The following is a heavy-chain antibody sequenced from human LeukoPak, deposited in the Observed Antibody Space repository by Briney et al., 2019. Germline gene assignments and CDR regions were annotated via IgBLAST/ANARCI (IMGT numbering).Heavy chain of an antibody. CDR1: GFTLSSFW. CDR2: INGDGRST. CDR3: ARSYCSGGSCYGRFDP. V-gene: IGHV3-74*01. D-gene: IGHD2-15*01. J-gene: IGHJ5*02. Sequence: GGSLRLSCVASGFTLSSFWMHWVRHAPGKGLEWVSRINGDGRSTSYADSVKGRFTISRDNAKNTLYLEMDSLRVEDTAFYYCARSYCSGGSCYGRFDPWGQGTLLTVSS.